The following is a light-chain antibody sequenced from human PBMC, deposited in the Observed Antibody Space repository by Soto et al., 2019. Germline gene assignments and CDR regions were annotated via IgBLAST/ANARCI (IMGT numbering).Light chain of an antibody. CDR1: DSGRSV. V-gene: IGKV3-15*01. CDR2: GAS. CDR3: QQYSHWWT. Sequence: EIVMTQSQATLSSSPGERATLSWRGSDSGRSVLVWYQQTPDLAPMLLIYGASTRASGIPGRCSSAWSGTEFTLTISMLQSEDVAVYYCQQYSHWWTFGQGTKVDIK. J-gene: IGKJ1*01.